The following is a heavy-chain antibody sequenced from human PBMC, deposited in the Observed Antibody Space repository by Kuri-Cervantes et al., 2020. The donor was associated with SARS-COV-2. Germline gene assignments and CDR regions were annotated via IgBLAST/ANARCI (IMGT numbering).Heavy chain of an antibody. V-gene: IGHV3-30*03. Sequence: GGSLRLSCAASGFTLSSYAIHWVRQAPGKGLEWVAVISYDGSNKYYTESVKGRFTISRDNSKNTLYLQMNSLRAEDTAVYYCARDTDNFDYWGQGTLVTVSS. J-gene: IGHJ4*02. CDR3: ARDTDNFDY. CDR2: ISYDGSNK. CDR1: GFTLSSYA.